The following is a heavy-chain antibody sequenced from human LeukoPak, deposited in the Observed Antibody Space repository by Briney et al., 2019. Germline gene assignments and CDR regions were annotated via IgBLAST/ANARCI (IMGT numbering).Heavy chain of an antibody. Sequence: SVKVSCKASGGTFSSYAISWVRQAPGQGLEWMGGIIPIFGTATYAQKFQGRVTITADESTSTAYMELSSLRSEDTAVYYCARVSYRLGYCSGGSCHNRFDPWGQGTLVTVPS. CDR1: GGTFSSYA. CDR3: ARVSYRLGYCSGGSCHNRFDP. V-gene: IGHV1-69*13. J-gene: IGHJ5*02. CDR2: IIPIFGTA. D-gene: IGHD2-15*01.